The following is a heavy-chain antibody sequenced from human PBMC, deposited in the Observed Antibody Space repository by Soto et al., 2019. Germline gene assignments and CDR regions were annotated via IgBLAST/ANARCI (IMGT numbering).Heavy chain of an antibody. J-gene: IGHJ4*02. D-gene: IGHD1-26*01. CDR3: ARAGKWEMATTSFDS. V-gene: IGHV1-2*04. CDR1: GYTFTGYY. CDR2: INPNSGGT. Sequence: QVQLVQSGAEVKKPGASVKVSCKASGYTFTGYYMHWVRQAPGQGLEWMGWINPNSGGTNYAQKFQGWDTMTRDTSISTAYMELSRLRSDDTAVYYCARAGKWEMATTSFDSWGQGTLVTVSS.